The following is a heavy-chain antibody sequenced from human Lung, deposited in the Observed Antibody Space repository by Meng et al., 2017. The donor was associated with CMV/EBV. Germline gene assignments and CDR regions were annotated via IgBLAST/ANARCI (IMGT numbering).Heavy chain of an antibody. J-gene: IGHJ4*02. CDR2: IHPADSDT. CDR1: GENFATYW. V-gene: IGHV5-51*01. Sequence: GGSLRLXCDASGENFATYWIAWVRQVPGRGLEWVGIIHPADSDTRYSQSIQGHVLITADKSLTTISLQWSTLKASDTAMYYCARLNLYNWNGLGHWGQGTQVTVSS. D-gene: IGHD1-1*01. CDR3: ARLNLYNWNGLGH.